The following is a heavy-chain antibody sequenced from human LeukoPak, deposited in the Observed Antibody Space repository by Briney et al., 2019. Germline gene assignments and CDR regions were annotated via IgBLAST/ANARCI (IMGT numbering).Heavy chain of an antibody. V-gene: IGHV4-38-2*01. D-gene: IGHD5-12*01. CDR3: AREYSGYDFFFLGFDY. CDR2: IYHSGST. CDR1: GFTFDDYG. Sequence: AGGSLRLSCAASGFTFDDYGMSWVRQAPGKGLEWIANIYHSGSTYYNPSLKSRVTMSVDTSRNQFSLKLSSVTAADTAVYYCAREYSGYDFFFLGFDYWGQGTLVTVSS. J-gene: IGHJ4*02.